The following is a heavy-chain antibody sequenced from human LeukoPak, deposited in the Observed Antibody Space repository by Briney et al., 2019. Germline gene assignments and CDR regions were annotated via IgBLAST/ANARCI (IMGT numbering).Heavy chain of an antibody. CDR1: EFTFSSYA. J-gene: IGHJ1*01. Sequence: GGSLRLSCAASEFTFSSYAMSWVRQAPGKGLEWVSAISTSGDTTFYADSVKGRFTISRDNSRNTLYLQMNSLRAEDTAVYYWAKDPQYFYISSCLAQHGAQGPLVTVSS. V-gene: IGHV3-23*01. D-gene: IGHD2-2*01. CDR3: AKDPQYFYISSCLAQH. CDR2: ISTSGDTT.